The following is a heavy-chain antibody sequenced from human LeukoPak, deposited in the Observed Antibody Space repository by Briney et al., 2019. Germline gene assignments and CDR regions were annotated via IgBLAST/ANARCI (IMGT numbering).Heavy chain of an antibody. CDR2: IYTSGST. CDR1: GCSISSYY. CDR3: AREPTGVGVVKDAFDI. V-gene: IGHV4-4*07. Sequence: PSDTLSLTCTVSGCSISSYYWSWIRQPAGKGLEWIGRIYTSGSTNYNPSLNSRVTISVDKSKNQFSLKLSSVTAADTAVYYCAREPTGVGVVKDAFDIWGQGTMVIVSS. D-gene: IGHD3-3*01. J-gene: IGHJ3*02.